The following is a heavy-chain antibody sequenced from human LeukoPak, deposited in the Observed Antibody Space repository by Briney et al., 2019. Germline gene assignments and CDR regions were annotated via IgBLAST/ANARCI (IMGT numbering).Heavy chain of an antibody. CDR1: GFTFSSYS. CDR2: ISSSSSYI. V-gene: IGHV3-21*01. Sequence: TGGSLRLSCAASGFTFSSYSMNWVRQAPGKGLEWVSSISSSSSYIYYADSVKGRFTISRDNAKNSLYLQMNSLRAEDTAVYYCARDSLPYCYGSGSLTHAFDIWGQGTMVTVSS. D-gene: IGHD3-10*01. CDR3: ARDSLPYCYGSGSLTHAFDI. J-gene: IGHJ3*02.